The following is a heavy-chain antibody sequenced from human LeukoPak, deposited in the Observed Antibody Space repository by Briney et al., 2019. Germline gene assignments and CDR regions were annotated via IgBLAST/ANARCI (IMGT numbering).Heavy chain of an antibody. J-gene: IGHJ4*02. CDR3: VKDLSYESSGSFFDF. D-gene: IGHD3-22*01. Sequence: GSLRLSCAASGFIFEDYTMHWVRQAPGKTLEWVSLISWDGTTYYADSVKGRFTISRDNSKDSLSLQMDTLRSEDTAFYYCVKDLSYESSGSFFDFWGQGTLVTVS. CDR2: ISWDGTT. CDR1: GFIFEDYT. V-gene: IGHV3-43*01.